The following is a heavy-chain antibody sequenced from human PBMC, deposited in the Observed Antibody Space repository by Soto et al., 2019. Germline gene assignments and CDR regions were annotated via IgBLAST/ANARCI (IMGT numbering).Heavy chain of an antibody. CDR1: VFTFSSSA. V-gene: IGHV3-23*01. D-gene: IGHD6-19*01. J-gene: IGHJ4*02. Sequence: GPLRLSGPASVFTFSSSAMSWVRQAPGKGLEWVSISSASGGSTYHADSVKGRFSISRDNSKNTLYLQMTRLRTEDTAVYYCAKDGQWLDVHFDYWGQGALVTVSS. CDR3: AKDGQWLDVHFDY. CDR2: SSASGGST.